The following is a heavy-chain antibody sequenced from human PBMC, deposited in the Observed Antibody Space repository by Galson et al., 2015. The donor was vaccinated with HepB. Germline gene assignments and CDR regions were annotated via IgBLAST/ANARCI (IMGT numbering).Heavy chain of an antibody. V-gene: IGHV1-2*02. J-gene: IGHJ6*02. CDR2: INPNSGDT. CDR3: AREGVGPTTNYYGMDV. Sequence: SVTVSCKASGYTFTGYYMHWVRQAPGQGLEWMGWINPNSGDTKYAQKFQGRVTMTRDTSISTAYMELSRLTSDDTAVYYCAREGVGPTTNYYGMDVWGQGTTVSVSS. D-gene: IGHD1-26*01. CDR1: GYTFTGYY.